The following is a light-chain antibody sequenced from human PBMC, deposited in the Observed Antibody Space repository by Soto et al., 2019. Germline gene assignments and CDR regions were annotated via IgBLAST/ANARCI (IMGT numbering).Light chain of an antibody. Sequence: QSALTQPASVSGSPGQSITISCTGTSSDVGSYNLVSWYQQHPGKAPKLMIYEGSKRPSGVSNRFSGSKSGNTASLTISGLQAEDEAVYYCCSYAGSSTPYVFGTGTKVTAL. CDR2: EGS. CDR1: SSDVGSYNL. V-gene: IGLV2-23*01. J-gene: IGLJ1*01. CDR3: CSYAGSSTPYV.